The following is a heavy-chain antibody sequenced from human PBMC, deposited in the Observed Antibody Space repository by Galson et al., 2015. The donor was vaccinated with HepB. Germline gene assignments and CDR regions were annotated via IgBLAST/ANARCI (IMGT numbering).Heavy chain of an antibody. D-gene: IGHD3-10*01. V-gene: IGHV1-18*01. CDR1: GYTFTNYG. CDR2: ISAYNGKT. Sequence: SVKVSCKASGYTFTNYGVSWVRQAPGQGLEWMGWISAYNGKTDYAQKFQGRVIITTDTPTNTAYMELRSLRTDDTAVYFCARVSSGSYFLYLYYYMDVWGKGTTVTVSS. CDR3: ARVSSGSYFLYLYYYMDV. J-gene: IGHJ6*03.